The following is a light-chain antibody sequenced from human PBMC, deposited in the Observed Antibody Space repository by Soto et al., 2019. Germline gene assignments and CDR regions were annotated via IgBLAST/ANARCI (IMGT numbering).Light chain of an antibody. V-gene: IGLV2-8*01. CDR3: SSYAGSSNYV. J-gene: IGLJ1*01. Sequence: QSALTQPPSASGSPGQSVTISCTGTSSDVGGYNSVSWYQHHPGKAPKLMIYEVSKRPSGVPDRFSGSKSANTASLTVSGLQAEDEADYHCSSYAGSSNYVFGTGTKVTVL. CDR2: EVS. CDR1: SSDVGGYNS.